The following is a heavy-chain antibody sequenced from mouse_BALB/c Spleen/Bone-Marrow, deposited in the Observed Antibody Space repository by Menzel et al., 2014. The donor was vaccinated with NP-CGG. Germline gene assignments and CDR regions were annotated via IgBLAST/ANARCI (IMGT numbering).Heavy chain of an antibody. CDR3: ARTGNLAWFAY. J-gene: IGHJ3*01. Sequence: VKLMESGAELVRPGSSVKISCKASGYAFSSYWMNWVKQRPGQGLEWIGQIYPGDGGTNYNGKFKGKATLTADKSSSTAYMQLSSLTSEDSAVYFCARTGNLAWFAYWGQGTLVTVSA. CDR1: GYAFSSYW. CDR2: IYPGDGGT. D-gene: IGHD2-1*01. V-gene: IGHV1-80*01.